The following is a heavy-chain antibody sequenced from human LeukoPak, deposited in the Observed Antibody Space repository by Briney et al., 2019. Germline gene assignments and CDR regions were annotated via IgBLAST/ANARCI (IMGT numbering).Heavy chain of an antibody. D-gene: IGHD2-15*01. CDR2: LSATGGNT. Sequence: GGSLRLSCAASGFTFSSYTMNWVRQAPGKGLEWVSGLSATGGNTFYADSVKGRFTISRDNSKNTLFLQMSSLRLEDTAVYYCAKFRGYGSGGTCHADYWGQGTLVTVSS. V-gene: IGHV3-23*01. CDR1: GFTFSSYT. CDR3: AKFRGYGSGGTCHADY. J-gene: IGHJ4*02.